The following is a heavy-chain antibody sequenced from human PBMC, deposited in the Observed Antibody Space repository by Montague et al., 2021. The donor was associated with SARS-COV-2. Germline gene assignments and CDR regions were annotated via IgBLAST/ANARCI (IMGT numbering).Heavy chain of an antibody. CDR3: ARTPVSGYHGGFDS. D-gene: IGHD2-2*01. Sequence: SETLSLTCAVSGGSITTGSNFYWGWIRQSAGEGLEWIGRIFTSGTASYSPSLKGRVTMAVDTSKNQFSLKVTSVTAADTAVYYCARTPVSGYHGGFDSWGQGALVTVSS. J-gene: IGHJ4*02. CDR1: GGSITTGSNFY. CDR2: IFTSGTA. V-gene: IGHV4-4*07.